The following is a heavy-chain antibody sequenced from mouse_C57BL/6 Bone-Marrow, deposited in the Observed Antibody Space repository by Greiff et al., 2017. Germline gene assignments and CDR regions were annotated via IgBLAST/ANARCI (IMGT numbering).Heavy chain of an antibody. CDR3: ECITTVVAKGSWAY. CDR2: IYPGDGDT. Sequence: QVQLQQSGPELVKPGASVKISCKASGYAFSSSWMNWVKQRPGKGLEWIGRIYPGDGDTNYNGKLKGKATLTADKSSSTAYMQLSSLTSEDSAVYFCECITTVVAKGSWAYWGQGTLVTVSA. J-gene: IGHJ3*01. CDR1: GYAFSSSW. V-gene: IGHV1-82*01. D-gene: IGHD1-1*01.